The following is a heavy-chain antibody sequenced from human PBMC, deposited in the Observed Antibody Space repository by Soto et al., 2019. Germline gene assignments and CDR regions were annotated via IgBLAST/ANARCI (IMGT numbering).Heavy chain of an antibody. CDR2: FDPEDGET. V-gene: IGHV1-24*01. Sequence: ASVKVSCKVSGYTLTELSMHWVRQAPGKGLEWLGGFDPEDGETIYAQKFQGRVTMTEDTSTDTAYMELSSLRSEDTAVYYCATRRDIVVVPAATPYYYGMDVWXQGTTVTAP. CDR1: GYTLTELS. D-gene: IGHD2-2*01. CDR3: ATRRDIVVVPAATPYYYGMDV. J-gene: IGHJ6*02.